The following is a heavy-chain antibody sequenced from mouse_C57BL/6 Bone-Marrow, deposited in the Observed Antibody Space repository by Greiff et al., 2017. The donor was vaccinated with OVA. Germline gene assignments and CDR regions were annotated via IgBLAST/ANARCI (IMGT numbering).Heavy chain of an antibody. V-gene: IGHV5-17*01. CDR2: ISSGSSTI. Sequence: DVKLVESGGGLVKPGGSLKLSCAASGFTFSDYGMHWVRQAPEKGLEWVAYISSGSSTIYYADTVKGRFTISRDNAKNTLFLQMTSLRSEDTAMYYCAVYSSAWFAYWGQGTLVTVSA. CDR1: GFTFSDYG. D-gene: IGHD2-1*01. J-gene: IGHJ3*01. CDR3: AVYSSAWFAY.